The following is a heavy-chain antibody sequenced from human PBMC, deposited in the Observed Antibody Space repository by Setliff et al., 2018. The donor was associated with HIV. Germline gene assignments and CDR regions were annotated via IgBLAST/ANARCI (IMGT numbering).Heavy chain of an antibody. Sequence: GGSLRLSCAASGFTFSTYRMNWVRQTPGKGLEWVSSISSSSSYIYYADSLKGRFTISRDNAKNSLYLQMNSLRAEDTAVYYCARAVHSGWYYFEYWGQGSLVTVSS. CDR1: GFTFSTYR. J-gene: IGHJ4*02. CDR3: ARAVHSGWYYFEY. D-gene: IGHD6-19*01. V-gene: IGHV3-21*01. CDR2: ISSSSSYI.